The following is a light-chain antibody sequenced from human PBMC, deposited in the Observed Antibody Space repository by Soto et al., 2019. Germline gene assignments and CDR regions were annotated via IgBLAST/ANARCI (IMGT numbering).Light chain of an antibody. CDR3: QQYERYPMT. Sequence: DSQMTQFPSTLSASVGDRVTITRRASQSISPWLAWYQQKPGKAPKILISKASTLQSGVPPRFSGSGSGTEFTLTISSLQPDDFATYYCQQYERYPMTFGGGTKVEIK. V-gene: IGKV1-5*03. CDR1: QSISPW. J-gene: IGKJ4*01. CDR2: KAS.